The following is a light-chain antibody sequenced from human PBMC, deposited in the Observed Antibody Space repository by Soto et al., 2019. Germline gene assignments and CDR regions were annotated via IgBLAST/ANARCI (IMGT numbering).Light chain of an antibody. CDR2: DAS. J-gene: IGKJ5*01. V-gene: IGKV1-39*01. Sequence: DIQMTQSPSSLSASVGDRVTITCRASQRISSHLSWYQQKTGKAHKLLIHDASTLQNGGQTRFRGSGFGTDFTLTIRSLEPEDFATYFCKQSYSTPITFGQGTRLEIK. CDR1: QRISSH. CDR3: KQSYSTPIT.